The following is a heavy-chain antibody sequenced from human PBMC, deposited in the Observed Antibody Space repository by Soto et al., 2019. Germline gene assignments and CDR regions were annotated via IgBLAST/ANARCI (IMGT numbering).Heavy chain of an antibody. CDR2: INLDGSEK. CDR1: GFTFSSYW. J-gene: IGHJ4*02. CDR3: AKYGSGTSYNRDFDS. D-gene: IGHD3-10*01. V-gene: IGHV3-7*02. Sequence: EAYLVESGGGLVQPGGSLRVSCAASGFTFSSYWMSWVRQAPGKGLEWVGNINLDGSEKYYVDSVKGRFTISRDNGKSSLYLQMNSLRDEDTAVYYCAKYGSGTSYNRDFDSWGQGTLVTVSS.